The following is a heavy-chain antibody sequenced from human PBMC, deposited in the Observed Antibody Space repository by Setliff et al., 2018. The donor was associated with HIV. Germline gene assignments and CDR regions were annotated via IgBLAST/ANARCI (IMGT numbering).Heavy chain of an antibody. V-gene: IGHV4-61*02. Sequence: SETLSLTCTVSGGSISSGSFYWSWIRQPAGKGLEWIGRIYTSGTTNYNPSLKSRVTISVDTSKNQFSLKLTSVTAADTAVYYCARDRNLEGCFDPWGQGTLVTVSS. CDR3: ARDRNLEGCFDP. CDR1: GGSISSGSFY. CDR2: IYTSGTT. J-gene: IGHJ5*02. D-gene: IGHD3-3*01.